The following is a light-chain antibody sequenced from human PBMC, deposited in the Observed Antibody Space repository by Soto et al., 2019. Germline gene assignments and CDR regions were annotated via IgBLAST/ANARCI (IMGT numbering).Light chain of an antibody. V-gene: IGKV3-15*01. CDR2: GAS. CDR1: QSVSSN. Sequence: EIVMTQSPATLSVSPGERATLSCRASQSVSSNLAWYQQKPGQAPRLLIYGASTRATSIPARFSGSGSGTEFTLTISSLQSEDFAVYYCQQYNNWPRHTFGQGTKLEIK. J-gene: IGKJ2*01. CDR3: QQYNNWPRHT.